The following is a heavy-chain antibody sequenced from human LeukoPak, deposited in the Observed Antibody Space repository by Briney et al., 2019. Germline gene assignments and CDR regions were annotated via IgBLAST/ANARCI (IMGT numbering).Heavy chain of an antibody. Sequence: SETLSLTCTVSGTSISNYYWTWIRQPPGQGLEWIGYIYYSGSTNYNPSLKSRVTISVDTSRNQFSLKLSSVTAADTAVYYCARGFGDCSSTTCYSTVFDFWGQGTLVTVSS. V-gene: IGHV4-59*01. D-gene: IGHD2-2*01. CDR1: GTSISNYY. J-gene: IGHJ4*02. CDR2: IYYSGST. CDR3: ARGFGDCSSTTCYSTVFDF.